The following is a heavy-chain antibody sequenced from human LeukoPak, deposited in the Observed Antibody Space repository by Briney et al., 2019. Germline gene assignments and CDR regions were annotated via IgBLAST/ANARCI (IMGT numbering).Heavy chain of an antibody. Sequence: PGRSLRLSGAASGFTFSSYGMHWVRQAPGKGLEWVAVISYDGSNKYYADSVKGRFTISRDNSKNTLYLQMNSLRAEDTAVYYCAKLHPDFWSGYSRNYYYYGMDVWGQGTTVTVSS. CDR3: AKLHPDFWSGYSRNYYYYGMDV. V-gene: IGHV3-30*18. CDR2: ISYDGSNK. D-gene: IGHD3-3*01. J-gene: IGHJ6*02. CDR1: GFTFSSYG.